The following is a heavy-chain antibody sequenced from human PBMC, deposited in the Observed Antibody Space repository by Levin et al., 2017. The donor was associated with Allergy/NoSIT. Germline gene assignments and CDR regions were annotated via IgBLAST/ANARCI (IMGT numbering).Heavy chain of an antibody. CDR1: GGSISSGGYY. V-gene: IGHV4-31*03. CDR3: ARDREVVTAAPYYYYYGMDV. Sequence: SETLSLTCTVSGGSISSGGYYWSWIRQHPGKGLEWIGYIYYSGSTYYNPSLKSRVTISVDTSKNQFSLKLSSVTAADTAVYYCARDREVVTAAPYYYYYGMDVWGQGTTVTVSS. D-gene: IGHD2-21*02. J-gene: IGHJ6*02. CDR2: IYYSGST.